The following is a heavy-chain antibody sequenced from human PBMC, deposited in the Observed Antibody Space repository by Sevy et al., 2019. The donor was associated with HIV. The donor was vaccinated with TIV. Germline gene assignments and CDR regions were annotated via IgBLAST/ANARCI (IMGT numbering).Heavy chain of an antibody. CDR3: ARVEPAGRITMIVVVSGAFDI. CDR1: GFTFSSYW. J-gene: IGHJ3*02. Sequence: GESLKISCAASGFTFSSYWMSWVRQAPGKGLEWVANIKQDGSEKYYVDSVKGRFTISRDNAKNSLYLQMNSLRAEDTAVYYCARVEPAGRITMIVVVSGAFDIWGQGTMVTVSS. V-gene: IGHV3-7*01. CDR2: IKQDGSEK. D-gene: IGHD3-22*01.